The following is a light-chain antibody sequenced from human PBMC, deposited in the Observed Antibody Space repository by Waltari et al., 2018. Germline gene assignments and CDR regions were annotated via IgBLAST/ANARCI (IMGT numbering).Light chain of an antibody. J-gene: IGLJ3*02. CDR3: QTGGHGTWV. V-gene: IGLV4-69*01. CDR2: VKSDGSH. CDR1: SGHSTNI. Sequence: QLVLTQSPSASASLGASVKLTCTLSSGHSTNIIAWLQQQPEKGPRFLMNVKSDGSHNKGVGIPARFSGSSSGAKRYLTSSSLQSEDEADYYCQTGGHGTWVFGGGTRLTVL.